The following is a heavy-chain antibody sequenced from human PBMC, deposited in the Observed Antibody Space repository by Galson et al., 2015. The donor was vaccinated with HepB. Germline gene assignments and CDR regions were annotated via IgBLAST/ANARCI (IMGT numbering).Heavy chain of an antibody. CDR1: GFTFSSYS. J-gene: IGHJ5*01. Sequence: SLRLSCAASGFTFSSYSMNWVRQAPGKGLEWVSSTSSSSSYIYYADSVKGRFTISRDNAKNSLYLQMNSLRAEDTAVYYCARDKPLGSSRSSWFDPWGQGTLVTVSS. D-gene: IGHD6-13*01. CDR3: ARDKPLGSSRSSWFDP. V-gene: IGHV3-21*01. CDR2: TSSSSSYI.